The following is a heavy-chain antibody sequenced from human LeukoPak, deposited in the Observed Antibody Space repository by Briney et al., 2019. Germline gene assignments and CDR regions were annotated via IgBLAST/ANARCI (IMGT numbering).Heavy chain of an antibody. Sequence: ASVKVSCKASGYIFASYGINWVRQATGQGLEWMGWMNPNSGNTGYAQKFQGRVTMTRNTSISTAYMELSSLRSEDTAVYYCARGPLSIAVADYWGQGTLVTVSS. CDR2: MNPNSGNT. D-gene: IGHD6-19*01. CDR1: GYIFASYG. CDR3: ARGPLSIAVADY. J-gene: IGHJ4*02. V-gene: IGHV1-8*02.